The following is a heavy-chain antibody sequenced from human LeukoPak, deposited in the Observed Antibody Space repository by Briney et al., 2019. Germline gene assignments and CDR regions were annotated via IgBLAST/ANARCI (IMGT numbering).Heavy chain of an antibody. CDR1: GGSISSSSYY. Sequence: SETLSLTCTVSGGSISSSSYYWGWIRQPPGKGLEWIGSIYYSGSTYYNPSLKSRVTISVDTSKNQFSLKPSSVTAADTAVYYCARLGASIAAAYGQYNWFDPWGQGTLVTVSS. J-gene: IGHJ5*02. CDR2: IYYSGST. V-gene: IGHV4-39*01. D-gene: IGHD6-13*01. CDR3: ARLGASIAAAYGQYNWFDP.